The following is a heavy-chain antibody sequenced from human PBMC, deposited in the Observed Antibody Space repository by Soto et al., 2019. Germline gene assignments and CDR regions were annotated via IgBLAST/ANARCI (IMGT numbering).Heavy chain of an antibody. CDR2: IYYSGST. CDR1: GGSIDKRTYY. J-gene: IGHJ4*02. Sequence: SETLSLTCTVSGGSIDKRTYYWSWIRQPPGKALEWIGSIYYSGSTYYYPSFKSRVTISVDTSRNQFSLKLSSVTAADTAVYYCARHHESGWYGYWGQGTLVTVSS. V-gene: IGHV4-39*01. D-gene: IGHD6-19*01. CDR3: ARHHESGWYGY.